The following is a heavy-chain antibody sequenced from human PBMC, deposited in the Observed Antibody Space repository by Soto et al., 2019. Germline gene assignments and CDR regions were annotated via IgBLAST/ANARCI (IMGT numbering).Heavy chain of an antibody. CDR1: GGSVSSGSYY. D-gene: IGHD2-8*01. V-gene: IGHV4-61*01. J-gene: IGHJ2*01. Sequence: QVQLQESGPGLVKPSETLSLTCTVSGGSVSSGSYYWSWIRQPPGKGLEWIGYIYYSGSTNYNPSLKSRVTISVHTSKHQFSLKLSSVTAAGTAVYYCARVVGYCTNGVCYPYWYFDLWGRGTLVTVSS. CDR3: ARVVGYCTNGVCYPYWYFDL. CDR2: IYYSGST.